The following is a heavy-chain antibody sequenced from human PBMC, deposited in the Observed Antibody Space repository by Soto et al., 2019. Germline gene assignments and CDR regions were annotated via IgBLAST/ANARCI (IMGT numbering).Heavy chain of an antibody. J-gene: IGHJ4*02. V-gene: IGHV4-4*01. CDR1: GSYLTTTHW. D-gene: IGHD4-4*01. Sequence: PSETLSLTCAVSGSYLTTTHWWSWVRQSPGKGLEWIGEIYRSGSTKYNPSLKSRVSMSLDKSKNEFSLNLKSVTAADTAVYCCARTVRSYSWSYFDDWGQGTLVTVSS. CDR2: IYRSGST. CDR3: ARTVRSYSWSYFDD.